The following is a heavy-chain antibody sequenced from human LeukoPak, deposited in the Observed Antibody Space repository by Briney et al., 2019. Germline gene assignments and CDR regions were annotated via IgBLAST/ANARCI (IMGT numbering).Heavy chain of an antibody. CDR3: ARVGSDSSGYYGIHFDY. D-gene: IGHD3-22*01. Sequence: GGSLRLSCAASGFTFSSYSMNWVRQAPGKGLEWVANIKQDGSEKYYVDSVKGRFTISRDNAKNSLYLQMNSLTVEDTAVYYCARVGSDSSGYYGIHFDYWGQGTLVTVSS. CDR2: IKQDGSEK. V-gene: IGHV3-7*01. CDR1: GFTFSSYS. J-gene: IGHJ4*02.